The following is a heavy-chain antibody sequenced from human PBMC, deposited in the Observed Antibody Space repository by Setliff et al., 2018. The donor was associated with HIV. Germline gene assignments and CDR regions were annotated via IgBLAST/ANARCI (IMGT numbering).Heavy chain of an antibody. CDR1: GGSISSGVFY. D-gene: IGHD3-10*01. Sequence: NPSETLSLTCTVSGGSISSGVFYWTWIRQLPGKGLEWIGYIHYSGNTYYKPSLKSPLSMSVDTSKNQLSLNLTSVTAADTAVYYCARASAERSSVRGLAIAFDIWGQGTMVTVSS. CDR3: ARASAERSSVRGLAIAFDI. CDR2: IHYSGNT. V-gene: IGHV4-31*01. J-gene: IGHJ3*02.